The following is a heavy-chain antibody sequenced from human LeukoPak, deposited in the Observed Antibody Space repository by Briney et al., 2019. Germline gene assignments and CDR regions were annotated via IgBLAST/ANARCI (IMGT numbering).Heavy chain of an antibody. V-gene: IGHV3-21*01. D-gene: IGHD6-13*01. CDR1: GITFSSYS. CDR3: ARSSYSSSWYTQSFLSDYYMDV. Sequence: GGSLRLSCAASGITFSSYSMNWVRQAPGKGLEWVSSISSSSSYIYYADSVKGRFTISRDNAKNSLYLQMNSLRAEDTAVYYCARSSYSSSWYTQSFLSDYYMDVWGKGTTVTVSS. CDR2: ISSSSSYI. J-gene: IGHJ6*03.